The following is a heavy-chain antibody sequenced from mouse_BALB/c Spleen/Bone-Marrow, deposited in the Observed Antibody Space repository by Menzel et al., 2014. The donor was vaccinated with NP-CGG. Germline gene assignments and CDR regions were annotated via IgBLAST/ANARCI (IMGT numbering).Heavy chain of an antibody. CDR2: IDTSDSYT. D-gene: IGHD2-2*01. CDR1: GYTFTDYW. Sequence: VQLVESGAELVMPGASVKMSCKASGYTFTDYWMHWVKQRPGQGLEWIGAIDTSDSYTSYNQKFKGKATLTVDESSSTAYMQLSSLTSEDSAVYYCAREDYGYGAMDYWGQGTSVTVSS. J-gene: IGHJ4*01. V-gene: IGHV1-69*01. CDR3: AREDYGYGAMDY.